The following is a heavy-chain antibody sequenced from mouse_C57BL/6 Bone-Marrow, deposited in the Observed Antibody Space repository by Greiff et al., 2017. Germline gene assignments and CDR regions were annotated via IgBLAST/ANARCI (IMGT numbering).Heavy chain of an antibody. D-gene: IGHD2-3*01. V-gene: IGHV1-69*01. CDR3: AKGLLSPFAY. CDR2: IDPSDSYT. Sequence: VQLVESGAELVMPGASVKLSCKASGYTFTSYWMHWVKQRPGQGLEWIGEIDPSDSYTNYNQKFKGKSTLTVDKSSSTAYMQLSSLTSEDSAVYYCAKGLLSPFAYWGQGTLVTVSA. J-gene: IGHJ3*01. CDR1: GYTFTSYW.